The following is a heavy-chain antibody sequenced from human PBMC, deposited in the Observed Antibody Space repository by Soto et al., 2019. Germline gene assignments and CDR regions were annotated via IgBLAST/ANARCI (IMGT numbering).Heavy chain of an antibody. D-gene: IGHD3-22*01. CDR1: GLTLSDHY. V-gene: IGHV3-72*01. Sequence: LRLSCAGSGLTLSDHYIDWVRQAPGKGLEWVGRSRDKPQGYSTAYAASVKGRFTTSRDESKNSAYLQMNSLKTEDTAVYYCVRATYFSDSSGYTRCLDYWGQGTLVTVSS. J-gene: IGHJ4*02. CDR3: VRATYFSDSSGYTRCLDY. CDR2: SRDKPQGYST.